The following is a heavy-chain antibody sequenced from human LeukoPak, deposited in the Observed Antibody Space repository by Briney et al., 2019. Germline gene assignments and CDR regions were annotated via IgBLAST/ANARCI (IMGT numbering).Heavy chain of an antibody. Sequence: ASVTVSFKAFGYTFIAYYMHWFRQAPGQGLEWMGWVNPDNGGTDSAQKFRGRVTITSGTSISTAYMELSGLTSDDTAVYYCARGPATAAFDIWGQGTMVTVSS. V-gene: IGHV1-2*02. CDR2: VNPDNGGT. J-gene: IGHJ3*02. CDR3: ARGPATAAFDI. D-gene: IGHD2-15*01. CDR1: GYTFIAYY.